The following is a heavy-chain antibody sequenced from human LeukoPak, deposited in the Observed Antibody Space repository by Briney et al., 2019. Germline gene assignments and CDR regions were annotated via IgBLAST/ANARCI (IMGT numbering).Heavy chain of an antibody. CDR2: MSPNSGDT. CDR3: ARGPPNWGYDY. CDR1: GYTFTIYD. D-gene: IGHD7-27*01. J-gene: IGHJ4*02. Sequence: ASVKLSCTASGYTFTIYDFNWVRQATGQRPEWMGWMSPNSGDTGYAQKFQDRVTMTRNTSISTAYMELSSLRSDDTAVYYCARGPPNWGYDYWGPGTLVTVSS. V-gene: IGHV1-8*01.